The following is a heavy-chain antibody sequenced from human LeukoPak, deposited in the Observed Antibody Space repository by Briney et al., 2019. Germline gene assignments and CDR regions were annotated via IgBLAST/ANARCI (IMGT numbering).Heavy chain of an antibody. CDR2: IKQDGSEK. Sequence: PGGSLRLSCAASGFTFSSYWMSWVRQAPGKGLEWVANIKQDGSEKYYVDSVKGRFTISRDNAKNSLYLQMNSLRAEDTAVYYYARDPELLPVSYYGMDVWGQGTTVTVSS. J-gene: IGHJ6*02. D-gene: IGHD1-26*01. V-gene: IGHV3-7*01. CDR1: GFTFSSYW. CDR3: ARDPELLPVSYYGMDV.